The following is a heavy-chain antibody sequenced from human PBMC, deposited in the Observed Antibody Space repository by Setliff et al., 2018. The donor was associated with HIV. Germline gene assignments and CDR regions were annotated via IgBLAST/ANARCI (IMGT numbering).Heavy chain of an antibody. CDR2: IFYRGST. Sequence: SETLSLTCTVSGGPISRYYWSWIRQPPGKGLEWIAYIFYRGSTNYNPSLKSRVTISVDSSKNQVSLTVTSVTAADTAVYYCARQRGLRGYYGSNSLYYFDSWGQGTLVTVSS. J-gene: IGHJ4*02. CDR3: ARQRGLRGYYGSNSLYYFDS. V-gene: IGHV4-59*08. CDR1: GGPISRYY. D-gene: IGHD3-10*01.